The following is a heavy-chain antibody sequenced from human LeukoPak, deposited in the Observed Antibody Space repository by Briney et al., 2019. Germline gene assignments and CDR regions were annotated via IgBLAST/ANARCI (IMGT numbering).Heavy chain of an antibody. Sequence: VASVKVSCKASGYTFTGYYMHWVRQAPGQGLEWMGWINPNSGGTNYAQKFQGRVTMTRDTSISTAYMELSRLRSDDTAVYYCARVGSSGWDTFEQSPTRGQGTLVTVSS. CDR3: ARVGSSGWDTFEQSPT. CDR2: INPNSGGT. J-gene: IGHJ4*02. CDR1: GYTFTGYY. V-gene: IGHV1-2*02. D-gene: IGHD6-19*01.